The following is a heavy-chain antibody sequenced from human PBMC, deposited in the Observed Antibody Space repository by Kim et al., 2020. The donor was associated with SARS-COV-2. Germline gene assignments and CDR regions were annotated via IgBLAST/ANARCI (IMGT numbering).Heavy chain of an antibody. CDR2: INHSGTT. CDR1: GESFSGYY. V-gene: IGHV4-34*01. J-gene: IGHJ4*02. D-gene: IGHD3-10*01. CDR3: ARRDTARGISY. Sequence: SETLSLTCAVYGESFSGYYWTWIRQSPEKGLEWLGEINHSGTTNYNPSLKSRLTVSVDTSKNQFHLKVTSMTAADTAIYFCARRDTARGISYWGQGTLVTVSS.